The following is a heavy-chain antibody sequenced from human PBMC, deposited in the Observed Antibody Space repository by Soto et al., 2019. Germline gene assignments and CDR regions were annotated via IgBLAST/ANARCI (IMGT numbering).Heavy chain of an antibody. CDR1: GGSFSGYY. D-gene: IGHD3-10*01. CDR2: INHSGST. J-gene: IGHJ6*02. Sequence: SETLSLTCAVYGGSFSGYYWSWIRQPPGKGLEWIGDINHSGSTNYNPSLKSRVTISVDTSKNQFSLKLSSVTAADTAVYYCARGYGIYYYYGMDVWGQGTTVTSP. V-gene: IGHV4-34*01. CDR3: ARGYGIYYYYGMDV.